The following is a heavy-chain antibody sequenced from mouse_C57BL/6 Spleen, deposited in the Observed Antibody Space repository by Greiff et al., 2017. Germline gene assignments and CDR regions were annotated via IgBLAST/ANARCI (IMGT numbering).Heavy chain of an antibody. D-gene: IGHD1-1*01. V-gene: IGHV1-53*01. CDR2: INPSNGGT. J-gene: IGHJ4*01. CDR1: GYTFTSYW. Sequence: VQLQQPGTELVKPGASVKLSCKASGYTFTSYWMHWVKQRPGQGLEWIGNINPSNGGTNYNEKFKSKATLTVDKSSSTAYMQLSSLTSEDSAVYYCAREEAYAVVAYYYAMDYWGQGTSVTVSS. CDR3: AREEAYAVVAYYYAMDY.